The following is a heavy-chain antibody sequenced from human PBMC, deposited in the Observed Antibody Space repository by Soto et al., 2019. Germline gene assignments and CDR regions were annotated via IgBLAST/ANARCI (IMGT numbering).Heavy chain of an antibody. Sequence: EVQLLESGGGLVKPGGSLRLSCAASGFTFSSYAMSWVRLATGKGLEWVSDIRGSGGRTYYADSVKGRFTISRDNSKNTLYLQMNRLSAEDTAVYYCAKTPDSVTHVYGYFQHWCQGTLVTVSS. J-gene: IGHJ1*01. D-gene: IGHD1-20*01. CDR2: IRGSGGRT. CDR3: AKTPDSVTHVYGYFQH. V-gene: IGHV3-23*01. CDR1: GFTFSSYA.